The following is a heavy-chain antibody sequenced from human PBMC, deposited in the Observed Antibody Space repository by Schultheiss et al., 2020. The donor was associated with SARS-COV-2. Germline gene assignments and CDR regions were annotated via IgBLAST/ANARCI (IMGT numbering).Heavy chain of an antibody. Sequence: SETLSLTCTVSGGSVSSGSYYWSWIRQPPGKGLEWIGRIYTSGSTNYNPSLKSRVTMSVDTSKNQFSLTVRSVTAADTAVYYCARVKIADFDYWGQGTLVTVSS. J-gene: IGHJ4*02. CDR2: IYTSGST. D-gene: IGHD2-21*01. V-gene: IGHV4-61*02. CDR1: GGSVSSGSYY. CDR3: ARVKIADFDY.